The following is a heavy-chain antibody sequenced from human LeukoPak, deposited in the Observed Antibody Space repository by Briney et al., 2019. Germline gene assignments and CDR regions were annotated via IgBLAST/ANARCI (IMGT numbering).Heavy chain of an antibody. CDR3: ARALLNDAFNI. CDR2: INPSGGST. Sequence: ASVKVSCKASGYTFTSYYMHWVRQAPGQGLEWMGIINPSGGSTSYAQKFQARVTMTRDMSTSTVYMELSSLRSEDTAVYYCARALLNDAFNIWGQGTMVTVSS. V-gene: IGHV1-46*01. J-gene: IGHJ3*02. CDR1: GYTFTSYY.